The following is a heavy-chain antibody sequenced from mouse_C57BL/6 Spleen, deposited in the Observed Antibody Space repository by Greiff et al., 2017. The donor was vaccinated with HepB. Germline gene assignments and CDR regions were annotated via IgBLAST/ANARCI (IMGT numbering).Heavy chain of an antibody. CDR1: GFTFSSYA. J-gene: IGHJ3*01. Sequence: EVKVVESGGGLVKPGGSLKLSCAASGFTFSSYAMSWVRQTPEKRLEWVATISDGGSYTYYPDNVKGRFTISRDNAKNNLYLQMSHLKSEDTAMYYWARDEGRSWFAYWGQGTMVTVAA. CDR3: ARDEGRSWFAY. CDR2: ISDGGSYT. V-gene: IGHV5-4*01.